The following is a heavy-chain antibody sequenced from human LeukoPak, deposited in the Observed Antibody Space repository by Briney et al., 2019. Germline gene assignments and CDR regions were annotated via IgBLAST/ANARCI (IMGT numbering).Heavy chain of an antibody. J-gene: IGHJ4*02. D-gene: IGHD6-13*01. CDR2: SYDSGSS. CDR1: GDSFSSSSYN. Sequence: SETLSLTCTVSGDSFSSSSYNWGWIRQPPGKGLEWIGRSYDSGSSYYNPSLKRRVTISVDTSKDQFCLRRSSVTAADTAVYYCARHRIVAAGLYYCDYWGQGTLVTVP. CDR3: ARHRIVAAGLYYCDY. V-gene: IGHV4-39*01.